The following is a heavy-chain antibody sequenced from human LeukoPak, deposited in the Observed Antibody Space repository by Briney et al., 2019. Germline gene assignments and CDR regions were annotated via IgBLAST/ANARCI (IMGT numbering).Heavy chain of an antibody. Sequence: GGSLGLSCAASGFIFSNYGMHWVRQAPGKGLEWVAFIRYDESNKFYADSVKGRFTISGDNSKNILFLQMNSLRAEDTAVYYCATMQWLEGVDWFDPWGQGTLVTVSS. CDR3: ATMQWLEGVDWFDP. CDR1: GFIFSNYG. D-gene: IGHD6-19*01. V-gene: IGHV3-30*02. J-gene: IGHJ5*02. CDR2: IRYDESNK.